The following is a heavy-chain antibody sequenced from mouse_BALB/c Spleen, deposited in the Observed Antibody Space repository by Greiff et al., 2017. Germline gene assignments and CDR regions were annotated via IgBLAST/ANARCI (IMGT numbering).Heavy chain of an antibody. J-gene: IGHJ2*01. CDR2: IYWDDDK. CDR3: ARRLTGSFDY. D-gene: IGHD4-1*01. CDR1: GFSLSTSGMG. V-gene: IGHV8-12*01. Sequence: QVTLNVSGPGILQPSQTLSLTCSFSGFSLSTSGMGVSWIRQPSGKGLEWLAHIYWDDDKRYNPSLKSRLTISKDTSRNQVFLKITSVDTADTATYYCARRLTGSFDYWGQGTTLTVSS.